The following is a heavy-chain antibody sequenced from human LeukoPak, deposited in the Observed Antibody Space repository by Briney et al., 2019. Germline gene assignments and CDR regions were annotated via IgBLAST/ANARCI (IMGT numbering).Heavy chain of an antibody. CDR2: INHSGST. Sequence: PSETLSLTCAVYGGSFSGYYWSWIRQPPGKGLEWIGEINHSGSTNYNPSLKSRVTISVDTSKNQFSLKLSSVTAADTAVYYCARGNQSKKHHWFDPWGQGTLVTVSS. D-gene: IGHD1-14*01. V-gene: IGHV4-34*01. J-gene: IGHJ5*02. CDR1: GGSFSGYY. CDR3: ARGNQSKKHHWFDP.